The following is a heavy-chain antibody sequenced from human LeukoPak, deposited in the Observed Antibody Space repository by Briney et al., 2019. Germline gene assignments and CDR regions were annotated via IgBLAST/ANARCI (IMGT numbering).Heavy chain of an antibody. Sequence: GGSLRLSCVASGFTFSSYDMHWVRQAAGGGLEWVSAFGAGGGTYYPGSVKGRFTISRDDAKNFLYLQMHSLRAGDTAVYYCARGGWSHNNRYFDLWGRGTLVTVSS. D-gene: IGHD6-19*01. CDR1: GFTFSSYD. CDR2: FGAGGGT. J-gene: IGHJ2*01. CDR3: ARGGWSHNNRYFDL. V-gene: IGHV3-13*04.